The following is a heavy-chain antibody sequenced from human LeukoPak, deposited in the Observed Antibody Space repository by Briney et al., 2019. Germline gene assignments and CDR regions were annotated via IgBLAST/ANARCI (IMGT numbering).Heavy chain of an antibody. Sequence: SVKVSCKASGGTFISYAISWVRQAPGQGLEWRGRIIPIFGTANYAQKFQGRVTITTDESTSTAYMELSSLRSEDTAVYYCARGPSIQLWLPFDYWGQGTLVTVSS. CDR2: IIPIFGTA. CDR1: GGTFISYA. D-gene: IGHD5-18*01. V-gene: IGHV1-69*05. J-gene: IGHJ4*02. CDR3: ARGPSIQLWLPFDY.